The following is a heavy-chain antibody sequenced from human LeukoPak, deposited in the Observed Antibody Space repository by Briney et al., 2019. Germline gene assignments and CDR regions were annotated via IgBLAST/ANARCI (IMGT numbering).Heavy chain of an antibody. V-gene: IGHV3-66*01. CDR3: ASGYYDFWSGYYIEDY. CDR1: GFTVSSNY. J-gene: IGHJ4*02. D-gene: IGHD3-3*01. Sequence: GGSLRLSCAASGFTVSSNYMSWVRQAPGKGLEWVSVIYSGGSTYYADSVKGRFTISRDNSKNTLYLQMNSLRAEDTAVYYCASGYYDFWSGYYIEDYWGQGTLVTVSS. CDR2: IYSGGST.